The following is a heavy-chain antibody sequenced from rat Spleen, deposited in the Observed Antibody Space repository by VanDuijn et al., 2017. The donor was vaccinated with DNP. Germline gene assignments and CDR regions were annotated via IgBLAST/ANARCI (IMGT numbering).Heavy chain of an antibody. CDR1: GFTFSDYY. V-gene: IGHV5-22*01. CDR2: IRYDGGYT. CDR3: ARQNNYFDY. J-gene: IGHJ2*01. Sequence: EVQLVESGGGLVQPGRSLKLSCAASGFTFSDYYMAWVRQAPTKGLEWVAYIRYDGGYTKYGDSVKGRFTISRDNAKSSLYLQMNSLKSEDTATYYCARQNNYFDYWGQGVMVTVSS.